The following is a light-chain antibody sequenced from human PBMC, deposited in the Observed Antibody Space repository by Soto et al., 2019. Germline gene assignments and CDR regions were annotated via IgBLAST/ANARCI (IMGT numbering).Light chain of an antibody. Sequence: EIVMTQSPSTLSVSPGERATFSCRASQSVSSNLAWYQQRPGQAPRLLIYDASTRATGIPDRFSGSGSGTDFTLTISRLEPEDFAVYFCQQCGGAPLTFGGGTKVDNK. CDR3: QQCGGAPLT. CDR1: QSVSSN. CDR2: DAS. J-gene: IGKJ4*01. V-gene: IGKV3-20*01.